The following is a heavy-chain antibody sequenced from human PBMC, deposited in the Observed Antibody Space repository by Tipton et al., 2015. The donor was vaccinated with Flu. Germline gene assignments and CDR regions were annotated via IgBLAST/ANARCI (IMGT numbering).Heavy chain of an antibody. CDR3: AREGYTVTTRWFDP. V-gene: IGHV4-30-4*01. CDR2: IYYSGST. Sequence: TLSLTCTVSGGSISSGDYYWSWIRQPPGKGLEWTGYIYYSGSTYYNPSLKSRVTISVDTSKNQFSLKLSSVTAADTAVYYCAREGYTVTTRWFDPWGQGTLVTVSS. D-gene: IGHD4-17*01. J-gene: IGHJ5*02. CDR1: GGSISSGDYY.